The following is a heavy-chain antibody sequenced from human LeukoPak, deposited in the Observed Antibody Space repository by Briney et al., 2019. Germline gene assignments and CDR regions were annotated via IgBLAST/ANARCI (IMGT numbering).Heavy chain of an antibody. D-gene: IGHD5-18*01. Sequence: PSETLSLTCAVYGGSFSGYYWSWIRQPPGQGLEWIGEINHSGSTNYNPSLKSRVTISVDTSKNQFSLKLSSVTAADTAVYYCARGLGYSYGPHFEYWGQGTLVTVSS. CDR2: INHSGST. CDR3: ARGLGYSYGPHFEY. J-gene: IGHJ4*02. V-gene: IGHV4-34*01. CDR1: GGSFSGYY.